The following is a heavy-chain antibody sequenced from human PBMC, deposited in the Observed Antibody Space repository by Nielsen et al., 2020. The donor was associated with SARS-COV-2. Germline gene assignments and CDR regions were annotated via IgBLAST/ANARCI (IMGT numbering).Heavy chain of an antibody. CDR3: ARGPPNY. J-gene: IGHJ4*02. CDR1: GLTFSSYA. Sequence: GESLKISCAASGLTFSSYAMSWVRQVPGKGLEWVSDISGSGGTTSYADSVKGRFTISRDNAKNSLYLQMNSLRAEDTAVYYCARGPPNYWGQGTLVTVSS. CDR2: ISGSGGTT. V-gene: IGHV3-23*01.